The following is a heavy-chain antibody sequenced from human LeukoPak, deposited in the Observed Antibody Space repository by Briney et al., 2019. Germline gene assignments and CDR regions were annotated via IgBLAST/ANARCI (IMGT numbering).Heavy chain of an antibody. CDR1: GDSISLSFYY. CDR3: ARGTLYRGWSYYLDF. V-gene: IGHV4-39*07. D-gene: IGHD6-19*01. Sequence: SETLSLTCSVSGDSISLSFYYWGWIRQPPGKALEWIGSVYYSGTTSYNPSLKSRVTISVDMSRNHFSLRLRSVTAADTAMYYCARGTLYRGWSYYLDFWGQGTLVTVSS. J-gene: IGHJ4*02. CDR2: VYYSGTT.